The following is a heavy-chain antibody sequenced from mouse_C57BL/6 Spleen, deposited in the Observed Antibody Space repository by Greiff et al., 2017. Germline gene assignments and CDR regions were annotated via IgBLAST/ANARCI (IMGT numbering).Heavy chain of an antibody. V-gene: IGHV1-81*01. CDR3: ARYDGYDGGDYFDY. D-gene: IGHD2-2*01. CDR2: IYPRSGNT. CDR1: GYTFTSYG. J-gene: IGHJ2*01. Sequence: QVQLQQSGAELARPGASVKLSCKASGYTFTSYGISWVKQRTGQGLEWIGEIYPRSGNTYYNEKFKGKATLTADKSSSTAYRELRSLTSEDSAVYFCARYDGYDGGDYFDYWGQGTTLTVSS.